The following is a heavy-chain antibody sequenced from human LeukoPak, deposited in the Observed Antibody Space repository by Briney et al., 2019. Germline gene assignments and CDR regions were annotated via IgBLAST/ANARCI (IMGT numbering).Heavy chain of an antibody. CDR1: GFIFNNYG. D-gene: IGHD3-22*01. CDR3: AKGGDSSGYYRGPDY. V-gene: IGHV3-30*18. J-gene: IGHJ4*02. CDR2: ISYDGSNK. Sequence: QSGRSLRLSCVVSGFIFNNYGMHWVRQAPGKGLGWVAAISYDGSNKYYADSVKGRFTISRDNAKNTLYLQMNSLRVEDTAVYYCAKGGDSSGYYRGPDYWGQGTLVTVSS.